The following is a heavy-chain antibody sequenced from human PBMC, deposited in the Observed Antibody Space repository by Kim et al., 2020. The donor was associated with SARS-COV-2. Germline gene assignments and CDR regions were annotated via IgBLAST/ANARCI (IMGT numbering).Heavy chain of an antibody. CDR3: AREPSAGYYYYGMDV. D-gene: IGHD6-13*01. V-gene: IGHV3-21*01. J-gene: IGHJ6*02. Sequence: SVKGRFTISRDHAKNSLYLQMNSLRAEDTAVYYCAREPSAGYYYYGMDVWGQGTTVTVSS.